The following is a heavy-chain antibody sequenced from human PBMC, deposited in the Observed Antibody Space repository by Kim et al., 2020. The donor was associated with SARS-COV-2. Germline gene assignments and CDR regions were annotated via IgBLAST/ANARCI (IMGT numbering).Heavy chain of an antibody. CDR2: IKQDGSEK. D-gene: IGHD3-16*02. J-gene: IGHJ4*02. Sequence: GGSLRISCAASGFTFSSYWMSWVRQAPGKGLEWVANIKQDGSEKYYVDSVKGRFTISRDNAKNSLYLQMNSLRAEDTAVYYCATSVTFGGVIVRPSFDYWGQGTLVTVSS. V-gene: IGHV3-7*01. CDR3: ATSVTFGGVIVRPSFDY. CDR1: GFTFSSYW.